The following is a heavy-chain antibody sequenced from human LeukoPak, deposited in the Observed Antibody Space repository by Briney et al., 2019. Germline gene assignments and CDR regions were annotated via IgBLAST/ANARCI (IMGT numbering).Heavy chain of an antibody. V-gene: IGHV1-18*04. CDR1: GYTFTSYG. Sequence: ASVKVSCKASGYTFTSYGISWVRQAPGQGLEWMGWISGYNANTNYAQKFQGRVTMTTDTSTTTAYMELRSLRSDDTAVYCCARGMDYGDYVEYFHHWGQGTLVTVSS. D-gene: IGHD4-17*01. CDR2: ISGYNANT. J-gene: IGHJ1*01. CDR3: ARGMDYGDYVEYFHH.